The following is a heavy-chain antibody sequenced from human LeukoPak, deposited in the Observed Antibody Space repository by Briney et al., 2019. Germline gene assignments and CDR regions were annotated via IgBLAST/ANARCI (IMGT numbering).Heavy chain of an antibody. Sequence: ETLSLTCTVSGGSIGSYYWSWIRQPPGKGLEWIGYIYYSGSTNYNPSLKSRVTISVDTSKNQFSLKLSSVTAADTAVYYCARGGGRWLVPPPYYYYMDVWGKGTTVTVSS. CDR3: ARGGGRWLVPPPYYYYMDV. D-gene: IGHD6-6*01. J-gene: IGHJ6*03. CDR1: GGSIGSYY. V-gene: IGHV4-59*01. CDR2: IYYSGST.